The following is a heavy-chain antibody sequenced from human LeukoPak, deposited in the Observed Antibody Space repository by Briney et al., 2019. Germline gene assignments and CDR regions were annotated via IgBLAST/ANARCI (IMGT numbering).Heavy chain of an antibody. CDR1: GGSISSYY. V-gene: IGHV4-59*01. Sequence: SETLSLTYTVSGGSISSYYWSWIRQPPGKGLEWIGYIYYSGSTNYNPSLKSRVTISVDTSKNQFSLKLSSVTAADTAVYYCARDFSYYYDSSGYPRGDGMDVWGQGTTVTVSS. D-gene: IGHD3-22*01. CDR3: ARDFSYYYDSSGYPRGDGMDV. J-gene: IGHJ6*02. CDR2: IYYSGST.